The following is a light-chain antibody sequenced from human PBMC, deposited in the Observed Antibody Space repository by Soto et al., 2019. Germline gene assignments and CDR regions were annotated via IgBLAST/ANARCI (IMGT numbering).Light chain of an antibody. CDR2: DNN. Sequence: QSVLTQPPSVSAAPGQKVTISCTGSASNMENSYVSWYQQLPGTAPKLLIYDNNSRPSGIPDRFSGSKSGTSATLDITGLHTGDEADYFCGTWDTTLSAVVFGGGTKLTVL. CDR3: GTWDTTLSAVV. V-gene: IGLV1-51*01. J-gene: IGLJ2*01. CDR1: ASNMENSY.